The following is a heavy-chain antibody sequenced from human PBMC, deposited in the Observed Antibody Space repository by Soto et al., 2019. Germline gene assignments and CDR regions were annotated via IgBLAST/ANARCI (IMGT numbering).Heavy chain of an antibody. CDR2: IFSNDEK. CDR3: ARIQVGFDDAFDI. CDR1: GFSLSNARLG. V-gene: IGHV2-26*01. J-gene: IGHJ3*02. Sequence: QVTLKESGPVLVKPTETLTLTCTVSGFSLSNARLGVSWIRKPPGKALVWLAHIFSNDEKSYTTSLKSRLTTCKDASNSQMVFTMTIMDPMNTATYYCARIQVGFDDAFDIRGQGTMVTVSS.